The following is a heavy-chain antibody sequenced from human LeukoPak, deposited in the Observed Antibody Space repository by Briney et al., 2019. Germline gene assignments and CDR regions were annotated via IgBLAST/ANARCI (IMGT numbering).Heavy chain of an antibody. J-gene: IGHJ4*02. CDR1: GFTFSSYA. Sequence: GGSLRLSCAASGFTFSSYAMSWVRPAPRKGVERVSAISGSGGNTYYADSVKGRFTISRDNSKNTLYLQMNSLRAEDTAVYYCAKGDYDFWSGPDYWGQGTLVTVSS. CDR2: ISGSGGNT. D-gene: IGHD3-3*01. CDR3: AKGDYDFWSGPDY. V-gene: IGHV3-23*01.